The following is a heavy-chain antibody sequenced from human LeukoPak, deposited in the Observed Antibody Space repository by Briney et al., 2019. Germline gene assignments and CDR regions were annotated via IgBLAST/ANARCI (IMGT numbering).Heavy chain of an antibody. D-gene: IGHD6-13*01. CDR1: GFTFSSYA. CDR3: AREGYSSSWYEFDY. CDR2: ISGSGGST. J-gene: IGHJ4*02. Sequence: GGSLRLSCAASGFTFSSYAMSWVRQAPGKGLEWVSAISGSGGSTYYADSVKGRFTISRDNAKNSLYLQMNSLRAEDTAVYYCAREGYSSSWYEFDYWGQGTLVTVSS. V-gene: IGHV3-23*01.